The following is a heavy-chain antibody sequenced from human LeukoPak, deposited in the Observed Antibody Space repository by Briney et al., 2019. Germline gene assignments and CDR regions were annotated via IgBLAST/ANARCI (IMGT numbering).Heavy chain of an antibody. CDR1: GFTFSSYA. V-gene: IGHV3-23*01. D-gene: IGHD6-13*01. J-gene: IGHJ5*01. CDR2: IGGSGVNT. Sequence: GGSLRLSCAASGFTFSSYAMSWVRQAPGKGLEWVSTIGGSGVNTYYADSVKGRFTISRDNSKNTLHLQMNSLRAEDTAVYYCAKDREAAAAPLNWFDSWGQGTLVAVSS. CDR3: AKDREAAAAPLNWFDS.